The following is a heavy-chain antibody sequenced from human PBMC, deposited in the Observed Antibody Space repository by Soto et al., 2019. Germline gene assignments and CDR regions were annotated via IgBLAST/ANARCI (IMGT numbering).Heavy chain of an antibody. V-gene: IGHV4-59*08. CDR2: IYYIGST. J-gene: IGHJ4*02. Sequence: SETLSLTCTVSGGSISSYYWSWIRQPPGKGLEWIGYIYYIGSTNYNPSLKSRVTISVDTSKNQFSLKLSSVTAADTAVYYCARRTMIRGAPAYYFDYWGQGMLVTAPQ. D-gene: IGHD3-10*01. CDR1: GGSISSYY. CDR3: ARRTMIRGAPAYYFDY.